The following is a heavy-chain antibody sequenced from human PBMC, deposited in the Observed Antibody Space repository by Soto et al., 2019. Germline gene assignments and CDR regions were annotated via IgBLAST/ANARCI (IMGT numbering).Heavy chain of an antibody. V-gene: IGHV3-23*01. J-gene: IGHJ4*02. CDR3: ARETYRGFYFDY. Sequence: LRLSCAASGFTFSSYAMSWVRQAPGKGLEWVSAISGSGGSTYYADSVKGRFTISRDNSKNTLYLQMNSLRAEDTALYYCARETYRGFYFDYWGQGTLVTVSS. CDR2: ISGSGGST. CDR1: GFTFSSYA. D-gene: IGHD4-4*01.